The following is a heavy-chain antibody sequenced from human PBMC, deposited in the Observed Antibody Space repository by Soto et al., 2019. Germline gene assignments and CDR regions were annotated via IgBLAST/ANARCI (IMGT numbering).Heavy chain of an antibody. CDR3: ARDWLYP. Sequence: EVQLVESWGGLVQPGGSLRLSCAASGFTFSNYGMYWVRQAPGKGLEWVSYISSSASTIYYADSVKVRFTISRDNAQNSLFMQMNSLRAEDTAVYFCARDWLYPWGRGNLVTGSS. V-gene: IGHV3-48*01. J-gene: IGHJ5*02. CDR1: GFTFSNYG. CDR2: ISSSASTI.